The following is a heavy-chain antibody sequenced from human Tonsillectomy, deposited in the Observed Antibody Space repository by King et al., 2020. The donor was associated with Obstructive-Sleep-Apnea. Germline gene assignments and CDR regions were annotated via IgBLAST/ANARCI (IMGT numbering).Heavy chain of an antibody. J-gene: IGHJ4*02. CDR2: IIWNSGSI. D-gene: IGHD4-17*01. V-gene: IGHV3-9*01. CDR3: AKDMTAVTNGYYFDY. Sequence: QLVQSGGGLVQPGRSLRLSCAASGFTFDDYAMHWVRQAPGKGLEWVSGIIWNSGSIGYADSVKGRFTISRDNAKNSLYLQMNSLRAEDTALYYCAKDMTAVTNGYYFDYWGQGTLVTVSS. CDR1: GFTFDDYA.